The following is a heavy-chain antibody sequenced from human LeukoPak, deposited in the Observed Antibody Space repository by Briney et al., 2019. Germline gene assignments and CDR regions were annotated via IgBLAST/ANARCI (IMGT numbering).Heavy chain of an antibody. D-gene: IGHD5-18*01. CDR2: ISSSSSYI. Sequence: GGSLRLSCAASGFTFSSYSMNWVRQAPGKGLDCVSSISSSSSYIYYADSVKGRFTISRDNAKNSLYLQMNSLRAEDTAVYYCARDPTGYSYGPIDYWGRGTLVTVSS. J-gene: IGHJ4*02. CDR1: GFTFSSYS. CDR3: ARDPTGYSYGPIDY. V-gene: IGHV3-21*01.